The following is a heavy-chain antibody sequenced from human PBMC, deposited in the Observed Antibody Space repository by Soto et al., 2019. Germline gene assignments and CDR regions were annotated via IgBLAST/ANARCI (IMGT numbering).Heavy chain of an antibody. CDR2: ISSSSSTI. CDR1: GFTFSSYG. Sequence: GGSLRLSCTASGFTFSSYGMNWVRQAPGKGLEWVSSISSSSSTIYYADSVRGRFTISRDNAKNSLYLQMNSLRDENTAVYYCVREISVAGGHFDYWGQGTLVTVSS. J-gene: IGHJ4*02. V-gene: IGHV3-48*02. CDR3: VREISVAGGHFDY. D-gene: IGHD6-19*01.